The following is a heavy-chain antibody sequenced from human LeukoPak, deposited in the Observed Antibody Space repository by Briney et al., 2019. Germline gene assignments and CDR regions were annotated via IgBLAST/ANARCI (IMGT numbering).Heavy chain of an antibody. D-gene: IGHD1-26*01. CDR2: ISSSSSYI. CDR1: GFTFSAFA. J-gene: IGHJ4*02. Sequence: GGPLRFSFEAPGFTFSAFAMRWVGQAQGKGLGWVSSISSSSSYIYYADSVKGRFTISRDNAKNSLYLQMNSLRAEDTAVYYCALGEPRSPFDYWGQGTLVTVSS. V-gene: IGHV3-21*01. CDR3: ALGEPRSPFDY.